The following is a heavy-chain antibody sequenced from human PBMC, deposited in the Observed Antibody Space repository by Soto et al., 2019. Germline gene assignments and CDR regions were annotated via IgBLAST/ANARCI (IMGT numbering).Heavy chain of an antibody. V-gene: IGHV4-59*08. CDR2: VYYTGDT. D-gene: IGHD4-17*01. CDR3: VRQGIDYLHGLVDV. CDR1: SGPDRSHN. J-gene: IGHJ6*02. Sequence: QVQLQQSGPRLVKPSETLSLTCTVSSGPDRSHNWGWIRQPPGRGRERIGYVYYTGDTAYNPSLRGRVTISADTSTNDISLTLNSVTAADTAVYYCVRQGIDYLHGLVDVWGQGTTVSVSS.